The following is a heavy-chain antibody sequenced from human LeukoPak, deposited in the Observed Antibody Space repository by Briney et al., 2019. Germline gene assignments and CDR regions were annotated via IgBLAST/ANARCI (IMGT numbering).Heavy chain of an antibody. V-gene: IGHV3-66*01. CDR3: ARDGDILTVDY. J-gene: IGHJ4*02. Sequence: GGSLRLSCAASGFTVSSNYMSWVRQAPGKGLEWVSVIYSGGSTYYADSVKGRFTISRDNSKNTLYIQMNSLRAEDTAVYYCARDGDILTVDYWGQGTLVTVSS. D-gene: IGHD3-9*01. CDR2: IYSGGST. CDR1: GFTVSSNY.